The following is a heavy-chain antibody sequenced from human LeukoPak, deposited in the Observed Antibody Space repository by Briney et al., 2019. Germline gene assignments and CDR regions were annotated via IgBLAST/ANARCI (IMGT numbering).Heavy chain of an antibody. J-gene: IGHJ6*02. D-gene: IGHD3-9*01. CDR3: TRDLMDYDVSTGLHHYYMDV. CDR1: GFTFSSYW. Sequence: GGSLRLSCVASGFTFSSYWMHWVRQDPRKGLVWVSRISGDGGNINYADSVRGRFTISRDNAKNALYLQMNTLRVEDTAVYYCTRDLMDYDVSTGLHHYYMDVWGQGTTVTVSS. V-gene: IGHV3-74*01. CDR2: ISGDGGNI.